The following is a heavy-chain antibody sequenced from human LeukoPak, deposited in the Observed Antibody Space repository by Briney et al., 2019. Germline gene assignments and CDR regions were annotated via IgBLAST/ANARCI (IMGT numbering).Heavy chain of an antibody. CDR2: INWNGGST. CDR3: ASSSGWYIASDI. V-gene: IGHV3-20*04. D-gene: IGHD6-19*01. CDR1: GFTFDDYG. Sequence: GGSLRLSCAASGFTFDDYGMSWVRPAPGKGLEWVSGINWNGGSTGYADSVKGRFTISRDNAKNSLYLQMNSLRAEDTALYYCASSSGWYIASDIWGQGTMVTVSS. J-gene: IGHJ3*02.